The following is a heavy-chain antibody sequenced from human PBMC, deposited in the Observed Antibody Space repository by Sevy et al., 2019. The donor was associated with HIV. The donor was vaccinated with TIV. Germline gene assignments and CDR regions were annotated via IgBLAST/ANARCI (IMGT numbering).Heavy chain of an antibody. CDR3: ARGGSMVRGVTHYYYYMDV. D-gene: IGHD3-10*01. Sequence: ASVKVSCKASGYTFTSYGISWVRQAPGQGLEWMGWISAYNGNTNYAQKVQGRVTMTTDTSTSTPYMELRSLRSDDTAVYYCARGGSMVRGVTHYYYYMDVWGKGTTVTVSS. V-gene: IGHV1-18*01. CDR2: ISAYNGNT. CDR1: GYTFTSYG. J-gene: IGHJ6*03.